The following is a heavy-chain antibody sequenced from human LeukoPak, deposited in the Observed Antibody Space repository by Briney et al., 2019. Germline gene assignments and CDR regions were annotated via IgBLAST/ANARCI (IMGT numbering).Heavy chain of an antibody. J-gene: IGHJ4*02. CDR3: VRGVGYTLLY. Sequence: PGRSLRLSCADSGLTFGTSAMHWARQAPGKGLEWVAVLSFDGSNEKYAASVRGRFTISRDNSKKMLYLQMNSLSREDTAVYYCVRGVGYTLLYWDQGTLVTVSS. V-gene: IGHV3-30-3*01. D-gene: IGHD1-1*01. CDR1: GLTFGTSA. CDR2: LSFDGSNE.